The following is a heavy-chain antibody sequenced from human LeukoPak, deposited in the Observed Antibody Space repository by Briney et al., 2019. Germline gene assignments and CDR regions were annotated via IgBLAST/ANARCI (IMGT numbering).Heavy chain of an antibody. Sequence: PSETLSLTCTVSGGSISSGGYYWSWIRQHPGKGLEWIGYIYYSGSTYYNPSLKSRVTISVDTSKNQFSLKLSSVTAADTAVYYCAKEGSSWYNDWFDPWGQGTLVTVSS. D-gene: IGHD6-13*01. CDR1: GGSISSGGYY. CDR3: AKEGSSWYNDWFDP. CDR2: IYYSGST. J-gene: IGHJ5*02. V-gene: IGHV4-31*03.